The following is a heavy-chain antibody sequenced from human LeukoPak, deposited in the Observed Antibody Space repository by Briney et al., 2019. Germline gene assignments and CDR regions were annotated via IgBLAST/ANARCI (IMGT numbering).Heavy chain of an antibody. CDR1: GGSISSSSYY. V-gene: IGHV4-39*01. Sequence: KASETLSLTCTVSGGSISSSSYYWGWIRQPPGKGLEWIGSIYHSGSTYYNPSLKSRVTISVDTSKNQFSLKLSSVTAADTAVYYCARPQYPFIVGAVFDYWGQGTLVTVSS. D-gene: IGHD1-26*01. CDR2: IYHSGST. J-gene: IGHJ4*02. CDR3: ARPQYPFIVGAVFDY.